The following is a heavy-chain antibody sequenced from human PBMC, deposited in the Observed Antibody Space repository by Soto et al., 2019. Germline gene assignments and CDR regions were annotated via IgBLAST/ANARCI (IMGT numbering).Heavy chain of an antibody. CDR2: IVPMFGTS. J-gene: IGHJ4*02. V-gene: IGHV1-69*06. D-gene: IGHD3-3*01. Sequence: QERLVQSGAEVRKPGSSVKVSCKVTGGTSTRYAINWLRQAHGQGLEWMGGIVPMFGTSKYAQKFQGRVTITADTSTNIAYMELRSLRSEDTAVYYCNRGSEYDFWSGYLWGQGTLVSVSS. CDR3: NRGSEYDFWSGYL. CDR1: GGTSTRYA.